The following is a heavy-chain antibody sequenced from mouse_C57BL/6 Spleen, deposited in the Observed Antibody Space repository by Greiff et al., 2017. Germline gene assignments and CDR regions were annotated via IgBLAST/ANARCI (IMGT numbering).Heavy chain of an antibody. CDR2: ISGGGGNT. J-gene: IGHJ4*01. V-gene: IGHV5-9*01. CDR3: ARQIYYDYDIYYYAMDY. D-gene: IGHD2-4*01. CDR1: GFTFSSYT. Sequence: EVKLMESGGGLVKPGGSLKLSCAASGFTFSSYTMSWVRQTPEKRLEWVATISGGGGNTYYPDSVKGRFTISRDNAKNTLYLQMSSLRSEDTALYYCARQIYYDYDIYYYAMDYWGQGTSVTVSS.